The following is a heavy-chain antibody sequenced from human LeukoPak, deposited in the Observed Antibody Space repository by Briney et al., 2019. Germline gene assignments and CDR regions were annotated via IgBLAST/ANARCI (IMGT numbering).Heavy chain of an antibody. CDR3: ARALLGATTRGFFDY. V-gene: IGHV1-69*05. CDR2: IIPIFGTA. CDR1: GGTFSSYA. J-gene: IGHJ4*02. D-gene: IGHD1-26*01. Sequence: SVKVSCKASGGTFSSYAISWVRQGPGQGLEWMGGIIPIFGTANYAQKFQGRVTITTDESTSTAYMELSSLRSEDTAVYYCARALLGATTRGFFDYWGQGTLVTVSS.